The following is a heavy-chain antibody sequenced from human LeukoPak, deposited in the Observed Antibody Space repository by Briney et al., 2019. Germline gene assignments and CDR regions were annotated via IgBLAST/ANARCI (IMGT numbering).Heavy chain of an antibody. J-gene: IGHJ5*02. D-gene: IGHD5-24*01. CDR1: GGSINSDNYY. CDR2: IYSSGST. V-gene: IGHV4-61*02. Sequence: SETLSLTCTVSGGSINSDNYYWNWIRQPAGKGLEWIGRIYSSGSTKHNPSLKSRVTISVDTSKNQLSLKLSSVTAADTAVYYCAGRDGYKGTWFDPWGQGTLVTVSS. CDR3: AGRDGYKGTWFDP.